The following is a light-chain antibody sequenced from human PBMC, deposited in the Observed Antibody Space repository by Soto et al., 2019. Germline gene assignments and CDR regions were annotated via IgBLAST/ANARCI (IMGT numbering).Light chain of an antibody. Sequence: VMTQSPANLSVSPGEGVTVFCRASQNVATNIAWDHVKPAQAPRLLIYGSSTSATGIPATFSGSGSGTHFSLTISSMQSEDSAVYYCRQYYHWGFSFGGGTKVEIK. V-gene: IGKV3D-15*01. CDR3: RQYYHWGFS. CDR2: GSS. J-gene: IGKJ4*01. CDR1: QNVATN.